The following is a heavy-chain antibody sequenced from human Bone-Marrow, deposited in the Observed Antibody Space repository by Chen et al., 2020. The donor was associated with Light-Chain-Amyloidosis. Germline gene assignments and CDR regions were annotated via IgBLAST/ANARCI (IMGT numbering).Heavy chain of an antibody. CDR1: GFTLDDYA. CDR2: ISGNSGSI. J-gene: IGHJ5*02. D-gene: IGHD2-2*01. CDR3: AKDIIPAATGGWNWFDP. Sequence: EVQLVESGGGLVQPGRSLRLACAASGFTLDDYAMHWVRQAPGKVLEWVSGISGNSGSIGYADSVKGLFTISRDNAKNSLYLQMNSLRAEDTALYYCAKDIIPAATGGWNWFDPWGQGTLVTVSS. V-gene: IGHV3-9*01.